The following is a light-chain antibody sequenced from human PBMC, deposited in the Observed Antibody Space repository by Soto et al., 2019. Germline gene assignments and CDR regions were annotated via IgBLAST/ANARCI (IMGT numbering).Light chain of an antibody. CDR3: QSYATSLSGAWV. V-gene: IGLV1-40*01. J-gene: IGLJ3*02. Sequence: QSVLTQPPSVSGAPGQRITISCTGTPSNIGAGFDVPWYQQYPGTAPKLLIYGATSRPSGVPDRFSGSQSGTSASLAITGLQAGDEADYYCQSYATSLSGAWVFGGGTQLTVL. CDR1: PSNIGAGFD. CDR2: GAT.